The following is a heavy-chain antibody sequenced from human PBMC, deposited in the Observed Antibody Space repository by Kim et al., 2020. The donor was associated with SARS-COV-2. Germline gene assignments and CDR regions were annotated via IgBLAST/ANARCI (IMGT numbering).Heavy chain of an antibody. Sequence: THTNPALMSRVTISVDTSKNQFSLKLSSVTAADTAVYYCARVLPTYYMDVWGKGTTVTVSS. CDR3: ARVLPTYYMDV. CDR2: T. J-gene: IGHJ6*03. V-gene: IGHV4-59*01.